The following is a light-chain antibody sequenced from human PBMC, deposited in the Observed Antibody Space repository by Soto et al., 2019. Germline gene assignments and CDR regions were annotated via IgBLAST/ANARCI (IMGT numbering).Light chain of an antibody. CDR2: GAS. J-gene: IGKJ4*01. V-gene: IGKV3-11*01. Sequence: EIVLTQSPGTLSLSPGERATLSCRASQSVDTYLAWYQQKPGQAPRLLIYGASNRATGIPARFSGSGSGTDFTLTISSLEPEDFAVYYCQQRSNWPTFGGGTKVEIK. CDR1: QSVDTY. CDR3: QQRSNWPT.